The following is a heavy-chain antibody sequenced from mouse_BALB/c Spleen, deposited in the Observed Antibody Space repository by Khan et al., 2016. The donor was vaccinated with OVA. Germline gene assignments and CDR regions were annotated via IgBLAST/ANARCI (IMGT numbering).Heavy chain of an antibody. V-gene: IGHV3-2*02. D-gene: IGHD2-4*01. CDR2: INYSGNT. J-gene: IGHJ3*01. CDR3: ARTDYYDYDPFPY. CDR1: GYSITSEYA. Sequence: VQLQESGPGLVKPSQSLSLTCTVTGYSITSEYAWNWIRQFPGNKLEWMGYINYSGNTRFNPSLKSRTSITRDTSKNQFFLQLNSVTTEDTATYYCARTDYYDYDPFPYWGQGTMVTVSA.